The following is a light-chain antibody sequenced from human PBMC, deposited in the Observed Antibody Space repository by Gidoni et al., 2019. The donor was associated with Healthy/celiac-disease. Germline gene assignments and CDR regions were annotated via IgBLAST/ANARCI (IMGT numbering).Light chain of an antibody. CDR1: QSVSSY. V-gene: IGKV3-11*01. CDR2: AAS. Sequence: EIVLTQSPATLSLSPGERATLSCRASQSVSSYFAGYQQKPGQAPRLLIYAASHRATGIPSRFSGSGSGTDFTLTISSLEPEDFAVYYCQQRSNLPLTFGGGTKVEIK. J-gene: IGKJ4*01. CDR3: QQRSNLPLT.